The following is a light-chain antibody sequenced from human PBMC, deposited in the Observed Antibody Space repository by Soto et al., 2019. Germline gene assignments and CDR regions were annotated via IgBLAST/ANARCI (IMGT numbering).Light chain of an antibody. J-gene: IGKJ1*01. V-gene: IGKV2-24*01. CDR3: FQGTHFPCT. CDR2: RIS. Sequence: LMTHTPVFSPVTLGQPASISCSSSQSLVHDNGNTYLYWFHQRPGQPPRLLIYRISNRFSGVPDRFSGSGAGTDFTLEISRVEADDVGVYYCFQGTHFPCTFGQGTKVDIK. CDR1: QSLVHDNGNTY.